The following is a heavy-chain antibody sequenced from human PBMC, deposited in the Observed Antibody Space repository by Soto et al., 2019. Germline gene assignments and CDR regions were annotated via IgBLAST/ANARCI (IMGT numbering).Heavy chain of an antibody. D-gene: IGHD4-17*01. CDR3: ARRRFYGDATYFDY. CDR1: GGSISSSSYY. Sequence: QLQLQESGPGLVKPSETLSLTCTVSGGSISSSSYYWGWIRQPPGKGLEWIGSIYYSGSTYYNPSLKSRVTISVDTSKNQFSLKLSSVTAADTAVYYCARRRFYGDATYFDYWGQGTLVTVSS. V-gene: IGHV4-39*01. J-gene: IGHJ4*02. CDR2: IYYSGST.